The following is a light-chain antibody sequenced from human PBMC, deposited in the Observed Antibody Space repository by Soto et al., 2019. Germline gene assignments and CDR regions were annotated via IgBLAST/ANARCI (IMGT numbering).Light chain of an antibody. CDR2: LGS. CDR3: MQALQTPRT. Sequence: DIVMTQSPLSLPVTPGEPASISCRSSQSLLHSNGYNYLDWYLQKPGQSPQLLIYLGSNRASGVPDWFSGSGSGTDFTLKLSRVEAEDVGVYYCMQALQTPRTFGQGTKLEIK. V-gene: IGKV2-28*01. CDR1: QSLLHSNGYNY. J-gene: IGKJ2*01.